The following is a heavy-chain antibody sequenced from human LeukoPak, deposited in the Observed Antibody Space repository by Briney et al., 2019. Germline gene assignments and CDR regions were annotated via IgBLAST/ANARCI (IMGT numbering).Heavy chain of an antibody. CDR1: GFTFSDYY. J-gene: IGHJ4*02. CDR2: ISSSGSTI. Sequence: GGSLGLSCAAFGFTFSDYYMSWIRQAPGKGLEWVSYISSSGSTIYYADSVKGRFTISRDNAKNSLYLQMNSLRAEDTAVYYCATGYSSSWSYYFDYWGQGTLVTVSS. V-gene: IGHV3-11*04. CDR3: ATGYSSSWSYYFDY. D-gene: IGHD6-13*01.